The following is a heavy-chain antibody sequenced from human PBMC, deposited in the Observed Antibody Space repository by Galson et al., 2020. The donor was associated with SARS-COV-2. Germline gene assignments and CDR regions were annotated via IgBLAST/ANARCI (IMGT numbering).Heavy chain of an antibody. CDR1: GFTFDDYT. CDR2: ISWDGGST. J-gene: IGHJ6*02. CDR3: AKDLRRIAPLFGMDV. Sequence: GGSLRLSCAASGFTFDDYTMHWVRQAPGTGLEWVSLISWDGGSTYYADSVKGRFTISRDNSKNSLYLQMNSLRTEDTALYYCAKDLRRIAPLFGMDVWGQGTTVTVSS. D-gene: IGHD6-13*01. V-gene: IGHV3-43*01.